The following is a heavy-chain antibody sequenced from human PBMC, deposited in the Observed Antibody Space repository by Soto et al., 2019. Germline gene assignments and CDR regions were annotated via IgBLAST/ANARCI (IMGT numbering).Heavy chain of an antibody. J-gene: IGHJ4*02. CDR2: TSYDGSNN. D-gene: IGHD3-16*01. V-gene: IGHV3-33*05. CDR1: GVTFRSYV. Sequence: QVQLVESGGGVVQPGTSLRLSCVGSGVTFRSYVIHWVRQAPGKGLEWVALTSYDGSNNFYGDSVKGRFTISRHNSRNTVELQMDSLTVEDTALYYCARWGTAGGLDVWGQGTLVSVSS. CDR3: ARWGTAGGLDV.